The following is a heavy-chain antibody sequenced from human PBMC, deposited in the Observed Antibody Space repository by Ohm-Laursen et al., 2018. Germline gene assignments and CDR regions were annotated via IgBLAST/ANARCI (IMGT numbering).Heavy chain of an antibody. CDR3: AKSLKWLAYFDY. J-gene: IGHJ4*02. CDR1: GFTFSTYG. Sequence: SLRLSCAASGFTFSTYGMHWVRQAPGKGLEWVATISNDGGNKYYADSVKGRFTISRDNSKNTMYLQMNSLRAEDTAVYYCAKSLKWLAYFDYWGQGTLVTVSS. CDR2: ISNDGGNK. V-gene: IGHV3-30*18. D-gene: IGHD6-19*01.